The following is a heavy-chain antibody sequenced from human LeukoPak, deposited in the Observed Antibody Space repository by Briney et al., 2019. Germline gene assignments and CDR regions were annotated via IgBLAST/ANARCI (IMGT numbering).Heavy chain of an antibody. Sequence: SETLSLTCAAYGGSFSGYYWIWIRQPPGKGLEWIGEINHSGSTNYNPSLKSRVTVSVDTSKNQFSLNLSSVAAADTAVYYCARGVSRSGGSRSYYFDYWGQGTLVTVSS. CDR1: GGSFSGYY. J-gene: IGHJ4*02. V-gene: IGHV4-34*01. CDR3: ARGVSRSGGSRSYYFDY. CDR2: INHSGST. D-gene: IGHD2-15*01.